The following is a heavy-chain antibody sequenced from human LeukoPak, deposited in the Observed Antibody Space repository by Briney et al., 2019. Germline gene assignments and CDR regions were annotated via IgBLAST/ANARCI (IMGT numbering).Heavy chain of an antibody. J-gene: IGHJ3*02. CDR2: ISAYNGNT. CDR1: RYTFTSYG. D-gene: IGHD6-19*01. CDR3: ARDKGYSSGWYGLNGFDI. Sequence: ASVKVSCKASRYTFTSYGISWVRQAPGQGLEWMGWISAYNGNTNYAQKLQGRVTMTTDTSTSTAYMELRSLRSDDTAVYYCARDKGYSSGWYGLNGFDIWGQGTMVTVSS. V-gene: IGHV1-18*01.